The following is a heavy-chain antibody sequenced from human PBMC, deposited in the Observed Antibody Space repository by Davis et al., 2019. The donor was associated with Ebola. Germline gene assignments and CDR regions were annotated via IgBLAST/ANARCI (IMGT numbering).Heavy chain of an antibody. J-gene: IGHJ4*02. D-gene: IGHD4-11*01. V-gene: IGHV3-23*01. CDR3: AKDRSTVIMKSDY. Sequence: PGGSLRLSCAASGFTFNNYAMSWVRQAPGKGLEWVSAISGGSGSTYYADSVKGRFTISRDNSKKTLYLQMNSLRAEDTAVYYCAKDRSTVIMKSDYWGQGTLVTVSS. CDR1: GFTFNNYA. CDR2: ISGGSGST.